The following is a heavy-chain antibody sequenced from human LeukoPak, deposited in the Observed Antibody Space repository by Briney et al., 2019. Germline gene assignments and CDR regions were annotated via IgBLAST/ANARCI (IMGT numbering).Heavy chain of an antibody. CDR3: ATTITIFGVASNWFDS. CDR2: FDPEDGET. D-gene: IGHD3-3*01. Sequence: ASVKVSCKVSGYTLTELSMHWVRQARGKGLEWMGGFDPEDGETIYARKFQGRVTMTEDTSTDTAYMELSSLRSEDTAVYYCATTITIFGVASNWFDSWGQGTLVTVSS. V-gene: IGHV1-24*01. J-gene: IGHJ5*01. CDR1: GYTLTELS.